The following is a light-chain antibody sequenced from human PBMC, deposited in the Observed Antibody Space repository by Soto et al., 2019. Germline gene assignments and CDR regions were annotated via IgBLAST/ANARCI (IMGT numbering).Light chain of an antibody. J-gene: IGLJ2*01. CDR1: SSDLGDYDY. V-gene: IGLV2-8*01. Sequence: QSVLTQPPSASGSPGQSVTISCSGTSSDLGDYDYVSWYQQHPGKAPRLMIYEVSERPAGVPDRFSRSKSGNPASLTVTGLQVEDEADYYCSSYACSNNLIFGGVTKLTVL. CDR3: SSYACSNNLI. CDR2: EVS.